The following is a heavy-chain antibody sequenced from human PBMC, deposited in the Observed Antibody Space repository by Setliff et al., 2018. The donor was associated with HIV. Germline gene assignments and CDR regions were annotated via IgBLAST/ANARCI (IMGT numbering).Heavy chain of an antibody. V-gene: IGHV3-21*01. CDR1: GFTFRNYK. J-gene: IGHJ6*02. Sequence: GGSLRLSCAASGFTFRNYKFNWVRQAPGRGLEWVSSISIGSGGAIDYADSVQGRFTISRDNSKNSLYLQMNDLRVEDTGVYYCARDQGVRHWFFSYYYYGLDVWGQGTTVTVSS. D-gene: IGHD3-10*01. CDR3: ARDQGVRHWFFSYYYYGLDV. CDR2: ISIGSGGAI.